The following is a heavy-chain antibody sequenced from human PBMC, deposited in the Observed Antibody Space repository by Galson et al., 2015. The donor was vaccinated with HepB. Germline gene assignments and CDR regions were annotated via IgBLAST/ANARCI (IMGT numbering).Heavy chain of an antibody. D-gene: IGHD2/OR15-2a*01. CDR1: GYTLTELS. CDR3: TTPDPSYHENSTYNPMVHSFDF. V-gene: IGHV1-24*01. CDR2: FDRQHVKT. Sequence: SVKDSCKVSGYTLTELSIHWARQARGNGLEWMGTFDRQHVKTISPQDLQGRVTMSEDPFVGTAYMELSSLRSEDTAVYFCTTPDPSYHENSTYNPMVHSFDFWGQGTLVTVSA. J-gene: IGHJ4*02.